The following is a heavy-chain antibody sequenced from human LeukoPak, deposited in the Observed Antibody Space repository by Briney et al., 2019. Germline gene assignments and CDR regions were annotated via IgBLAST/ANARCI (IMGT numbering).Heavy chain of an antibody. CDR1: GFTFDDYA. CDR3: AKDTLTRLTTRVYDAFDI. V-gene: IGHV3-43*02. CDR2: ISGDGGST. Sequence: PGGSLRLSCAASGFTFDDYAMHWVRQAPGKGLEWVSLISGDGGSTYYADSVKGRFTISRDNSKNSLYLQMNSLRTEDTALYYCAKDTLTRLTTRVYDAFDIWGQGTMVTVSS. D-gene: IGHD4-17*01. J-gene: IGHJ3*02.